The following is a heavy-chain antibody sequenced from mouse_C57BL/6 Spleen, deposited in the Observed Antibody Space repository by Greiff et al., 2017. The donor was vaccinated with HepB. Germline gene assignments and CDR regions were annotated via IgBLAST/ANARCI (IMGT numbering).Heavy chain of an antibody. D-gene: IGHD1-1*01. Sequence: QVQLLQSGAELVRPGASVTLSCKASGYTFTDYEMHWVKQTPVHGLEWIGAIDPETGGTAYNQKFKGKAILTADKSSSTAYMELRSLTSEDSAVYYCTPVVAHFDYWGQGTTLTVSS. CDR2: IDPETGGT. CDR3: TPVVAHFDY. V-gene: IGHV1-15*01. CDR1: GYTFTDYE. J-gene: IGHJ2*01.